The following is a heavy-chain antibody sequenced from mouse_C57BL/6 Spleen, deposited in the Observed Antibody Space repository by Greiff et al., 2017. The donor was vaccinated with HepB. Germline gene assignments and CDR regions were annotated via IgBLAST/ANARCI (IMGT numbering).Heavy chain of an antibody. V-gene: IGHV1-64*01. J-gene: IGHJ2*01. CDR2: IHPNSGST. CDR1: GYTFTSYW. Sequence: QVQLKQPGAELVKPGASVKLSCKASGYTFTSYWMHWVKQRPGQGLEWIGMIHPNSGSTNYNEKFKSKATLTVDKSSSTAYMQLSSLTSEDSAVYYCARGIGHGSSFFDYWGQGTTLTVSS. CDR3: ARGIGHGSSFFDY. D-gene: IGHD1-1*01.